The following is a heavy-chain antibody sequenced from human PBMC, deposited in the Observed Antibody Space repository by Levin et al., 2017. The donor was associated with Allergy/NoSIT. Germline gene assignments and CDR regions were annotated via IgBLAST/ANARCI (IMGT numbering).Heavy chain of an antibody. D-gene: IGHD6-13*01. CDR3: ARGIAAAGTFDY. CDR2: IYYSGST. Sequence: SQTLSLTCTVSGGSISSGGYYWSWIRQHPGKGLEWIGYIYYSGSTYYNPSLKSRVTISVDTSKNQFSLKLSSVTAADTAVYYCARGIAAAGTFDYWGQGTLVTVSS. V-gene: IGHV4-31*03. CDR1: GGSISSGGYY. J-gene: IGHJ4*02.